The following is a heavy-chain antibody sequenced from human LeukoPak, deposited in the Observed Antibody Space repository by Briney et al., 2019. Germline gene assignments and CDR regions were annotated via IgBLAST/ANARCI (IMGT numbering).Heavy chain of an antibody. V-gene: IGHV3-23*01. CDR2: ISGSGGST. D-gene: IGHD6-19*01. J-gene: IGHJ3*02. CDR3: AKDSGSSGLVRTEDAFDI. CDR1: GGSISSSSYY. Sequence: ASETLSLTCTVSGGSISSSSYYWGWVRQAPGKGLEWVSGISGSGGSTYYADSVKGRFTISRDNSKNTLYLQMNSLRAEDTAVYYCAKDSGSSGLVRTEDAFDIWGQGTMVTVSS.